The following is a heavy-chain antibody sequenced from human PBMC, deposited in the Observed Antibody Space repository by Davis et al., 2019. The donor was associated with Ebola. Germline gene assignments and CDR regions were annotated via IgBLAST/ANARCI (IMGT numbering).Heavy chain of an antibody. CDR2: IYTSGST. D-gene: IGHD6-6*01. Sequence: MLSETLSLTCTVSGGSISSYYWSWIRQPAGKGLEWIGRIYTSGSTNYNPSLESRVTISVDTSKNQFSLKVSSVTAADTAVYYCARDGHRSDSSNFFNYWGQGALVTVSS. CDR3: ARDGHRSDSSNFFNY. CDR1: GGSISSYY. V-gene: IGHV4-4*07. J-gene: IGHJ4*02.